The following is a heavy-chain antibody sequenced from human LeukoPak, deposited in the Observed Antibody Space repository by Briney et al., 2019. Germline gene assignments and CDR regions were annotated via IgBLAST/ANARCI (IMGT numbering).Heavy chain of an antibody. D-gene: IGHD6-6*01. V-gene: IGHV3-7*01. CDR1: GFTFSSYW. CDR3: ARDEGRSSSSDY. Sequence: GGSLRLSCAVSGFTFSSYWMSWVRQAPGKGLEWVANIKEDASEKYYVDSVKGRFTISRDNAKNSLYLQMNSLRAEDTAVYYCARDEGRSSSSDYWGQGTLVTVSS. J-gene: IGHJ4*02. CDR2: IKEDASEK.